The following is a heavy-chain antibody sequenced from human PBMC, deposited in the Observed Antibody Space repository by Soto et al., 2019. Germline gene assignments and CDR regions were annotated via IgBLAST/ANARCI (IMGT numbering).Heavy chain of an antibody. J-gene: IGHJ4*02. CDR1: GASTVSHYH. V-gene: IGHV4-31*02. CDR3: ALALGPTTGLDY. D-gene: IGHD1-26*01. Sequence: QVQLQESGPGLVKPSQTLSLTCSVSGASTVSHYHWTWIRQPPGKRLEWMGYIFNSGTTFYNPSLTSRLSISIDTSGNHFSLELRSVTAADTAVYYCALALGPTTGLDYWGQGTLVTVSS. CDR2: IFNSGTT.